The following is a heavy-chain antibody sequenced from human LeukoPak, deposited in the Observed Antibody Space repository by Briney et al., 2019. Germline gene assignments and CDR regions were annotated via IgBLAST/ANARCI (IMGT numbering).Heavy chain of an antibody. CDR3: ARARLVGATTAFDY. V-gene: IGHV1-69*01. CDR1: GGTFSSYA. D-gene: IGHD1-26*01. Sequence: SVKVSCKASGGTFSSYAISWVRQAPGQGLEWMGGIIPIFGTANYAQKFQGRVTITSDESTSTAYMELSSLRSEDTAVYYCARARLVGATTAFDYWGQGTQVTVSS. J-gene: IGHJ4*02. CDR2: IIPIFGTA.